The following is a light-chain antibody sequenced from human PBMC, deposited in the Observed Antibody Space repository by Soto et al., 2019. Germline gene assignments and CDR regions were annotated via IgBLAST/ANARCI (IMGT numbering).Light chain of an antibody. CDR3: QQYDSYSWT. CDR2: DAS. J-gene: IGKJ1*01. Sequence: DTQITQSPSTLSGSLGDTVTITCRSSRSISNWVAWYQQKPGKAPKLLISDASDLERGVPSRFSGTGSGTEFTLTISSLQPDDFATYYCQQYDSYSWTFGQGTKV. V-gene: IGKV1-5*01. CDR1: RSISNW.